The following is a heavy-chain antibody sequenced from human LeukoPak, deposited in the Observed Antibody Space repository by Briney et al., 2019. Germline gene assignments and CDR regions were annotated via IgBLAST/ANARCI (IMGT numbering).Heavy chain of an antibody. Sequence: GGSLRLSCAASGFTFSSYGMHWVRQAPGKGLEWVSVIYSGGSTYYADSVKGRFTISRDNSKNTLYLQMNSLRAEDTAVYYCAKVGIAAAGTQPQGDYWGQGTLVTVSS. CDR2: IYSGGST. J-gene: IGHJ4*02. CDR1: GFTFSSYG. D-gene: IGHD6-13*01. CDR3: AKVGIAAAGTQPQGDY. V-gene: IGHV3-NL1*01.